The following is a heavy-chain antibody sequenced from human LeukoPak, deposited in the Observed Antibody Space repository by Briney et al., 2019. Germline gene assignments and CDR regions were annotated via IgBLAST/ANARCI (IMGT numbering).Heavy chain of an antibody. CDR2: IYPGDSDT. Sequence: GESLKISCKGSGYSFTSYWIGWVRQMPGKGLGWMGIIYPGDSDTRYSPSFQGQVTVSADKSISTAYLQWSSLKASDTAMYYCARQGTTGTTANWFDPWGQGTLVTVSS. D-gene: IGHD1-1*01. CDR3: ARQGTTGTTANWFDP. J-gene: IGHJ5*02. CDR1: GYSFTSYW. V-gene: IGHV5-51*01.